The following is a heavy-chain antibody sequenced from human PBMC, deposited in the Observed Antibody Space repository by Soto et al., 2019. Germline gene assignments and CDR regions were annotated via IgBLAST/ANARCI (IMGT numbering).Heavy chain of an antibody. CDR1: GYTFTSYA. J-gene: IGHJ5*02. Sequence: GASVKVSCKAAGYTFTSYAMHWVRQAPGQRLEWMGWINAGNGNTKYAQKLQGRVTMTRDTSPSTAYMELRSLRSDDTAVYYCARTSGATVTTDADNWFDPWGQGTLVTVSS. CDR2: INAGNGNT. V-gene: IGHV1-3*01. D-gene: IGHD4-17*01. CDR3: ARTSGATVTTDADNWFDP.